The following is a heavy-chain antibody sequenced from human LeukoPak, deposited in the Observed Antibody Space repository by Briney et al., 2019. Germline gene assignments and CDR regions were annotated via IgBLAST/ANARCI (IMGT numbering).Heavy chain of an antibody. CDR3: ARLRVGSRYSMDWYFDL. CDR2: INHSGST. CDR1: GGSFSGYY. J-gene: IGHJ2*01. D-gene: IGHD3-22*01. V-gene: IGHV4-34*01. Sequence: KASETLSLTCAVYGGSFSGYYWSWIRQPPGKGLECIGEINHSGSTNYNPSLKSRVTISVDTSKNQFSLKLSSVTAADTAVYYCARLRVGSRYSMDWYFDLWGPGTLVTVSS.